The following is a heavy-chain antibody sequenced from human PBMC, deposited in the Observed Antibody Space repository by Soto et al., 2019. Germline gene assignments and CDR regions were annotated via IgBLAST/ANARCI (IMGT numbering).Heavy chain of an antibody. V-gene: IGHV4-39*01. CDR2: IYYSGYT. D-gene: IGHD3-3*01. Sequence: PSETLSLTGSVSGGSISSSSYYWGWIRQPPGKGLEWIGSIYYSGYTYYNPSLKSRVTISVDTSKNKFSLKLSSVTAANTVVFYCSNQTEPLFVGYYPDMAFWPQGTTVTVSS. J-gene: IGHJ6*02. CDR1: GGSISSSSYY. CDR3: SNQTEPLFVGYYPDMAF.